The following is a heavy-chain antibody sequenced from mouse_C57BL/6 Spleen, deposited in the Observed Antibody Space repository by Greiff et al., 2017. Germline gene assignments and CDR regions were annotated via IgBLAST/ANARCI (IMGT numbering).Heavy chain of an antibody. CDR3: ARESGTRYFDD. Sequence: DVKLVESGGGLVQPGGSLKLSCAASGFTFSSYAMSWVRQTPEKRLEWVANISDGGSYHYYPENVKGRLTISRANAKNNLHLQMSHLKSEDTAMYYCARESGTRYFDDWGTGTTLTVSS. CDR1: GFTFSSYA. CDR2: ISDGGSYH. V-gene: IGHV5-4*01. J-gene: IGHJ1*03. D-gene: IGHD4-1*01.